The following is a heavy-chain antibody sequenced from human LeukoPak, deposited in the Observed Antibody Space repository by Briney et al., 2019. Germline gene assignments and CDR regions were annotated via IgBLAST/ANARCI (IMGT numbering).Heavy chain of an antibody. CDR1: GFTFSSYS. D-gene: IGHD3-16*01. Sequence: PGGSLRLSCAASGFTFSSYSMNWVRRAPGKGLEWISSISSSSTYIYYADSVKGRFTISRDNAKNSLYLQMNSLRAEDTAVYYCASGGTLDYWGQGTQVTVSS. V-gene: IGHV3-21*01. J-gene: IGHJ4*02. CDR3: ASGGTLDY. CDR2: ISSSSTYI.